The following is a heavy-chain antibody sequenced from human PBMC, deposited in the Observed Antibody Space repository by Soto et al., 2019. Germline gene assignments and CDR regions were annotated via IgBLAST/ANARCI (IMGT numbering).Heavy chain of an antibody. CDR2: ISGSGGST. D-gene: IGHD6-6*01. CDR3: AKKTDSSSPWGALDI. CDR1: GFTFSSYA. Sequence: EVQLLESGGGLVQPGGSLRLSCAASGFTFSSYAMTWVRQAPAQGLEWVSGISGSGGSTYYADSVKGRFTISRVSSKNTLYLQMDSLRAEDTAVYYCAKKTDSSSPWGALDIWGQGTMVSVSS. V-gene: IGHV3-23*01. J-gene: IGHJ3*02.